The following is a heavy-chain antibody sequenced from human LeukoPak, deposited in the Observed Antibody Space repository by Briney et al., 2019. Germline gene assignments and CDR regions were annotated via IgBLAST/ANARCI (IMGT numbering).Heavy chain of an antibody. CDR3: ARGRYYYGSGSYRRHYYMDV. Sequence: ASVKVSCKTSRDTFIVSYIHWVRQATGQGLEWMGWMNPNSGNTGYAQKFQGRVTITRNTSISTAYMELSSLRSEDTAVYYCARGRYYYGSGSYRRHYYMDVWGKGTTVTVSS. CDR2: MNPNSGNT. V-gene: IGHV1-8*03. J-gene: IGHJ6*03. D-gene: IGHD3-10*01. CDR1: RDTFIVSY.